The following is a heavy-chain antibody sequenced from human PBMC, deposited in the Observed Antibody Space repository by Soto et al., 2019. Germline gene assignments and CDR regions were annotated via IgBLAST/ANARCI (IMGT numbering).Heavy chain of an antibody. CDR3: ARGLRITIFGVVIITPFGWFDP. CDR2: MNPNSGNT. D-gene: IGHD3-3*01. Sequence: ASVKVSCKASGYTFTSYDINWVRQATGQGLEWMGWMNPNSGNTGYAQKFQGRVTMTRNTSISTAYMELSSLRSEDTAVYYCARGLRITIFGVVIITPFGWFDPWGQGTLVTVSS. J-gene: IGHJ5*02. V-gene: IGHV1-8*01. CDR1: GYTFTSYD.